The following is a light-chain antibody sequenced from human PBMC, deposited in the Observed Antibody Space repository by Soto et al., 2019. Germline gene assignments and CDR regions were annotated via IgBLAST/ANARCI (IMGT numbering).Light chain of an antibody. J-gene: IGLJ3*02. Sequence: QSALTQPASASGSPGQSITISCTGTSSDVGGYNYVSWYQQHPGKAPKLMIYEVSNRPSGVSNRFSGSKSGNTASLTISGLQAEDEADYYCSSYTSSSTPWVFGGGTQLTVL. CDR2: EVS. V-gene: IGLV2-14*01. CDR1: SSDVGGYNY. CDR3: SSYTSSSTPWV.